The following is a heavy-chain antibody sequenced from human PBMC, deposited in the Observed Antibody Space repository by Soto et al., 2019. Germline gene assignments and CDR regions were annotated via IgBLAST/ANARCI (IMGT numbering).Heavy chain of an antibody. CDR2: IIPVFGTA. CDR3: ARERAERGKDV. J-gene: IGHJ6*02. CDR1: GGTFSSSA. Sequence: QVQLVQSGAEVKKPGSSVKVSCKASGGTFSSSAISWVRQAPGQGLEWMGAIIPVFGTAHYAQKFQGRVTITADKPTSTAYMERSRLRSEVTAVYYCARERAERGKDVWGQGTTVTVSS. V-gene: IGHV1-69*06.